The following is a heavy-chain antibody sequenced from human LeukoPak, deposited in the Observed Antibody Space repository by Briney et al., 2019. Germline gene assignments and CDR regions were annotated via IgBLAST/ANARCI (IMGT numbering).Heavy chain of an antibody. D-gene: IGHD3-10*01. V-gene: IGHV4-39*01. J-gene: IGHJ4*02. CDR1: GGSISSSSYY. Sequence: SETLSLTCTVSGGSISSSSYYWGWIRQPPGKGLEWIGSIYYSGSTYYNPSLKSRVTISVDTSKNQFSLKLSSVTAAGTAVYYCARHKNYYGSEFDYWGQGTLVTVSS. CDR3: ARHKNYYGSEFDY. CDR2: IYYSGST.